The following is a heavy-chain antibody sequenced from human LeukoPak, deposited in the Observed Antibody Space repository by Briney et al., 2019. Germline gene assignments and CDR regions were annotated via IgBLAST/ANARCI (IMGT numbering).Heavy chain of an antibody. CDR1: GASFTGYY. J-gene: IGHJ4*02. D-gene: IGHD1-7*01. V-gene: IGHV4-34*01. Sequence: PSETLSLTCDVYGASFTGYYWSWIRQSPGKGLEWIGEMNQRGSMNYNPSLKSRVTISVDRSKNQFSLKLSSVTAADTAVYYCARELELRYWGQGTLSPSPQ. CDR3: ARELELRY. CDR2: MNQRGSM.